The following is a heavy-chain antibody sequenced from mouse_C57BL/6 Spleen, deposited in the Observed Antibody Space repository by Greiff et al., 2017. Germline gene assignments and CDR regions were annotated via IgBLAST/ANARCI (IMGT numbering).Heavy chain of an antibody. CDR2: INPSNGGT. V-gene: IGHV1-53*01. CDR1: GYTFTSYW. J-gene: IGHJ1*03. Sequence: QVQLQQPGPELVKPGASVKLSCKASGYTFTSYWMHWVKQRPGQGLEWIGNINPSNGGTNYNEKFKSKATLTVDKSASTAYMQLFSLTSEDSAVNYCARSVYYDYGWYFEVWGTGPTVTVSS. CDR3: ARSVYYDYGWYFEV. D-gene: IGHD2-4*01.